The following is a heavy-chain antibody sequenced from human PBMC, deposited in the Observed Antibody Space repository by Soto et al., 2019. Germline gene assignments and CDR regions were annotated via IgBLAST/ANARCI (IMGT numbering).Heavy chain of an antibody. CDR1: VFIFFNYA. CDR3: AKANKKGRWFNPFES. CDR2: LSGSGTST. D-gene: IGHD3-9*01. V-gene: IGHV3-23*01. J-gene: IGHJ4*02. Sequence: PGGSXRLSCSASVFIFFNYAINLFRHAPGKGLEWVSGLSGSGTSTYYADSVKGRFTISRDNSRDTLFLQMNRLTADDRAVYDCAKANKKGRWFNPFESWGQGALV.